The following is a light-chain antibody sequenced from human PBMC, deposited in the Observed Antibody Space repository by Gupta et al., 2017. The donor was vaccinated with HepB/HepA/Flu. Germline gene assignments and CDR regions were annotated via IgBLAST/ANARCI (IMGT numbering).Light chain of an antibody. J-gene: IGKJ1*01. Sequence: EIVMTQSPATLSVSPGERATLSCRASQNISSNLAWYQQKPGQAPRLLIHGVSTRATGIPARSSGSGSGTEFTLTMSSRQSEDFAVYYCQQSDNWPTWTFGQGTKVEIK. CDR3: QQSDNWPTWT. CDR1: QNISSN. CDR2: GVS. V-gene: IGKV3-15*01.